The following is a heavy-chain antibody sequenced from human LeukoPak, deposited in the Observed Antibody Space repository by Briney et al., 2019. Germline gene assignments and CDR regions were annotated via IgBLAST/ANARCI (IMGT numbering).Heavy chain of an antibody. CDR3: ARSRMTMGRRIEY. CDR2: ISSSSSYI. V-gene: IGHV3-21*01. CDR1: GFTFSSDS. J-gene: IGHJ4*02. Sequence: PGGSLTLSCAASGFTFSSDSMNSVRQAPPKRVQGVLGISSSSSYIYYTHSVKGRFTISRDNAKNSLYLQMTRMRAEDTVVYYCARSRMTMGRRIEYWGQGTLVTVSS. D-gene: IGHD3-10*01.